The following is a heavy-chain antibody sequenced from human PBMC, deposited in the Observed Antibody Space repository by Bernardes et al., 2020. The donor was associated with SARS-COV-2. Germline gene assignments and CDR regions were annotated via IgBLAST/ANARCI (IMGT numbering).Heavy chain of an antibody. Sequence: SETLSLTCTVSGGSISSSSYYWGWIRQPPGKGLEWIGSIYYSGSTYYNPSLKSRVTISVDTSKNQFSLKLSSVTAADTAVYYCARGGGSREYYYYGMDVWGQGTTVTVSS. J-gene: IGHJ6*02. V-gene: IGHV4-39*01. CDR3: ARGGGSREYYYYGMDV. CDR1: GGSISSSSYY. D-gene: IGHD2-15*01. CDR2: IYYSGST.